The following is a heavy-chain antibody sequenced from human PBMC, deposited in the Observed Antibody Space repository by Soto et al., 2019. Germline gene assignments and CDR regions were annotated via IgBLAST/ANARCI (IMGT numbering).Heavy chain of an antibody. CDR3: AKARTTVTTYGSPFDP. Sequence: PGGSLRLSCAASGFTFSSYAMSWVRQAPGKGLEWVSVISGSGGSTYYADSVKGRFTISRDNSKNTLYLQVNSLRAEDTAVYYWAKARTTVTTYGSPFDPWGQGTLVTVSS. D-gene: IGHD4-4*01. CDR1: GFTFSSYA. CDR2: ISGSGGST. J-gene: IGHJ5*02. V-gene: IGHV3-23*01.